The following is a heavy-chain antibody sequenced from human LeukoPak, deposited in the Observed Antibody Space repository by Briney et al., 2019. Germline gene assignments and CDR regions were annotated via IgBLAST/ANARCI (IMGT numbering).Heavy chain of an antibody. V-gene: IGHV3-33*08. D-gene: IGHD6-19*01. J-gene: IGHJ4*02. Sequence: GGSLRLSCAASGFTFSDYYMSWTRQAPGKGLEWVAVIWYDGSNKYYADSVKGRFTISRDNSKNTLYLQMNSLRAEDTAVYYCARARSREYSSGWYHDYWGQGTLVTVSS. CDR2: IWYDGSNK. CDR1: GFTFSDYY. CDR3: ARARSREYSSGWYHDY.